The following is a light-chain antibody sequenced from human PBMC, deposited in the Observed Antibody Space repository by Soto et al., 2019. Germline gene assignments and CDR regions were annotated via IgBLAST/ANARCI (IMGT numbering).Light chain of an antibody. CDR3: CSYAGSYSYV. V-gene: IGLV2-11*01. Sequence: ALAQPRSVSGSPGQSVTISCTGTTNDVGNYNYVSWYQQHPSKAPKLMIYDVTKRPSGVPDRFSGSKSGNTASLTISGLQAEDEADYYCCSYAGSYSYVFGTGTKVTVL. CDR1: TNDVGNYNY. J-gene: IGLJ1*01. CDR2: DVT.